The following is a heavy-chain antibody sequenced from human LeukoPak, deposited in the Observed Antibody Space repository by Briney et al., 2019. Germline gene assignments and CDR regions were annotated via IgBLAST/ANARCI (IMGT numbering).Heavy chain of an antibody. V-gene: IGHV4-30-4*01. D-gene: IGHD4-17*01. CDR3: ARYYGDYYFDS. CDR1: GGFISSGDHY. J-gene: IGHJ4*02. Sequence: SQTLSLTCTVSGGFISSGDHYWSWIRQPPGKGLEWIGYIYYSGSTYYNPSLKSRVTISVDTSKNQFSLKLNSVTAADTAVYYCARYYGDYYFDSWGQGTLVTVSS. CDR2: IYYSGST.